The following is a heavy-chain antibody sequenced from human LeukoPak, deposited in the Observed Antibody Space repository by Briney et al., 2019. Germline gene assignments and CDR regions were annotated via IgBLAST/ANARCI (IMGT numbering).Heavy chain of an antibody. CDR3: ARRGYHDYSGFDY. CDR1: EFTFRSYS. CDR2: ISGSSSDI. V-gene: IGHV3-21*01. D-gene: IGHD1-26*01. Sequence: GGSLRLSCAGSEFTFRSYSMHWVRQAPGKGLEWVSSISGSSSDIYYADSVRGRFTISRDNSKNSLYLQMKSLRAEDTALYYCARRGYHDYSGFDYWGQGTLVTVSS. J-gene: IGHJ4*02.